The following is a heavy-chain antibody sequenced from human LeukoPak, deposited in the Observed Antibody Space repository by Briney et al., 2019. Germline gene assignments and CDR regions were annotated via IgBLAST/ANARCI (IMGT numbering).Heavy chain of an antibody. Sequence: GGSLRLSCAASGFTFSSYAMHWVRQAPGKGLEWVSAISGSGGSTYYADSVKGRFTISRDNSKNTLYLQMNSLRAEDTAVYYCAKDKSVPAAITEYFQHWGQGTLVTVSS. V-gene: IGHV3-23*01. CDR3: AKDKSVPAAITEYFQH. D-gene: IGHD2-2*02. CDR2: ISGSGGST. J-gene: IGHJ1*01. CDR1: GFTFSSYA.